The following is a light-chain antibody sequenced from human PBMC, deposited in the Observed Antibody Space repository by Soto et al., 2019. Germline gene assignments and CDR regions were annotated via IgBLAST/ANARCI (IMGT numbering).Light chain of an antibody. CDR1: QNVGSY. CDR2: EIF. Sequence: EIVLTQSPATLSFSPGDTATLSCRASQNVGSYLAWYQQKPGQAPRLLIYEIFKRATGIPTRFSGSGSGTVYTLTISSLEPEDFAVYYCQHRDRWPPIITFGPGTTVDIK. J-gene: IGKJ3*01. CDR3: QHRDRWPPIIT. V-gene: IGKV3-11*01.